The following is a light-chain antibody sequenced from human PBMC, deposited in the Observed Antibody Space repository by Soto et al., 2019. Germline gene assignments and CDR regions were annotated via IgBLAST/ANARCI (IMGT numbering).Light chain of an antibody. CDR3: AAWDDSLSVHVV. J-gene: IGLJ2*01. CDR2: RNN. V-gene: IGLV1-47*01. CDR1: SSNIGTNY. Sequence: QPVLTQPPSASGTPGQRVTISCSGGSSNIGTNYVYWYQQFPGTAPKVLIYRNNQRPSGVPDRFSGSKSGTSASLAISGLRSEDEADYYCAAWDDSLSVHVVFGGGTQLTVL.